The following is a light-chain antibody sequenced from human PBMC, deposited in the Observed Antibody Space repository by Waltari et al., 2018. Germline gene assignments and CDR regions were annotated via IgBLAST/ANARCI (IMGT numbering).Light chain of an antibody. J-gene: IGLJ1*01. CDR2: YVS. Sequence: SYVLTQPPSVSVAAGETARITCGGNNLGTKSGKCYQQKPGQAPVLVISYVSDRRSGSPERISGSNSGNTATLTISRVEAGDEAEYFCQVWDANNDPGVFGTGTEVTVL. CDR1: NLGTKS. V-gene: IGLV3-21*04. CDR3: QVWDANNDPGV.